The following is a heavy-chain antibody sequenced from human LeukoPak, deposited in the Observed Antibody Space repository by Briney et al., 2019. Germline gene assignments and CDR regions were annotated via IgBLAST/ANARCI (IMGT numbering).Heavy chain of an antibody. V-gene: IGHV4-59*01. CDR3: ARGRRAVAD. CDR1: GGSISSYY. CDR2: IYYSGST. Sequence: SETRSLTCTVSGGSISSYYWSWIRQPPGKGLEWIGYIYYSGSTNYNPSLKSRVTISVDTSKNQFSLKLSSVTAADTAVYYCARGRRAVADWGQGTLVTVSS. D-gene: IGHD6-19*01. J-gene: IGHJ4*02.